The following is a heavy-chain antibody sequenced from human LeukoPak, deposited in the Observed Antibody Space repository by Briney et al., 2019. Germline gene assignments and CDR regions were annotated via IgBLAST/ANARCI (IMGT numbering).Heavy chain of an antibody. CDR2: INPNSGGT. Sequence: ASVKVSCKTSGYAFTGYYIHWVRQAPGQGLEWMGWINPNSGGTNYAQKFQGRVTMTRDTSISTAYMELSRLRSDDTAVYYCARTSSDGYIVRGVIVNYWGQGTLVTVSS. D-gene: IGHD3-10*01. CDR3: ARTSSDGYIVRGVIVNY. V-gene: IGHV1-2*02. CDR1: GYAFTGYY. J-gene: IGHJ4*02.